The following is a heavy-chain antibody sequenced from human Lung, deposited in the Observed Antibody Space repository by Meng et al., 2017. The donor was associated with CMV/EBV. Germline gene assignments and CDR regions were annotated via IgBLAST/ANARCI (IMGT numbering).Heavy chain of an antibody. D-gene: IGHD2-15*01. CDR1: YAFTGYG. CDR2: ISAYDGNT. CDR3: ARISYCSGGSCYSLDFDY. Sequence: YAFTGYGISWMRQAPGQELEWMRWISAYDGNTNYAQKLQGRVTMTTDTSTSTAYMELRSLRSDDTAVYYCARISYCSGGSCYSLDFDYWGQGTLVTVSS. V-gene: IGHV1-18*01. J-gene: IGHJ4*02.